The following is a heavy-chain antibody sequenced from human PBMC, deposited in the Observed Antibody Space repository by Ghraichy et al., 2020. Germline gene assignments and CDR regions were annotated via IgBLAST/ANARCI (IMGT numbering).Heavy chain of an antibody. J-gene: IGHJ5*02. Sequence: GESLNISCAASGFTFSSYAMSWVRQAPGKGLEWVSAISGSGGSTYYADSVKGRFTISRDNSKNTLYLQMNSLRAEDTAVYYCAKEGPGKQWLENWFDPWGQGTLVTVSS. CDR1: GFTFSSYA. CDR3: AKEGPGKQWLENWFDP. V-gene: IGHV3-23*01. D-gene: IGHD6-19*01. CDR2: ISGSGGST.